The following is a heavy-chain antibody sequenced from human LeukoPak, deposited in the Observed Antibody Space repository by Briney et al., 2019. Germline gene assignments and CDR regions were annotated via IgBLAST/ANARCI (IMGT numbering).Heavy chain of an antibody. V-gene: IGHV4-39*01. CDR1: GGSISSSTYY. D-gene: IGHD3-22*01. CDR3: ARHGGNYYDSSGYFDV. Sequence: PSETLSLTCTVSGGSISSSTYYWGWIRQPPGKGLLWLGSGYYSGGTYYNPSLKSRVTISVDTSNNYFSLKLSSVTAADTAVYYCARHGGNYYDSSGYFDVWGHGTTVTVSS. CDR2: GYYSGGT. J-gene: IGHJ6*02.